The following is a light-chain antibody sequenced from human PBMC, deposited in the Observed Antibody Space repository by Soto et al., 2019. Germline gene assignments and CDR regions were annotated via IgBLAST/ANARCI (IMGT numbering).Light chain of an antibody. CDR2: DTS. Sequence: EVVLTQSPCTLSLSPGERATLSCWASQSVTSNYLAWYQQKPGQAPRLLIYDTSNRATGIPARFSGSGSGTDFTLTISSLEPEDFAMYYCHQYGSSPPVTFGQGTRLEIK. J-gene: IGKJ5*01. CDR1: QSVTSNY. V-gene: IGKV3-20*01. CDR3: HQYGSSPPVT.